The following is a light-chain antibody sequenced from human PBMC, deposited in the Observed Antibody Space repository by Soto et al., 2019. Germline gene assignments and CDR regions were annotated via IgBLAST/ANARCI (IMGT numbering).Light chain of an antibody. J-gene: IGKJ5*01. V-gene: IGKV3-20*01. CDR2: GAS. CDR1: QSVSSSC. Sequence: EIVLTQSPGTLSLSPGARATLSCRASQSVSSSCLAWYQQKPVQAPRLLIYGASSRATCIPDRFSGSGSGPDFSLTISSMEPEDFAGYYCQQYGSSHPITFGQGTRLEIK. CDR3: QQYGSSHPIT.